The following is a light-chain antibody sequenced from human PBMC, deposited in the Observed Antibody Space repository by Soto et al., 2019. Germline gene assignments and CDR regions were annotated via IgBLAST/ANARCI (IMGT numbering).Light chain of an antibody. V-gene: IGKV1-39*01. J-gene: IGKJ4*01. CDR3: HHRSNWPLT. Sequence: DIQITQSPSSLSSSVLYIFTITFLSSQTISTYLNWYQQKPGKAPKLLIYATFNLQNGVPSRFSGSGSGTDFTLTIASLEPEDFAVYYCHHRSNWPLTFGGGTKVDIK. CDR1: QTISTY. CDR2: ATF.